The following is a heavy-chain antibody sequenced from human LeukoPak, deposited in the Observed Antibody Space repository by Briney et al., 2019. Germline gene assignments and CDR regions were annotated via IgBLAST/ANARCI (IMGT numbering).Heavy chain of an antibody. D-gene: IGHD3-3*01. CDR1: GHTFTSYG. J-gene: IGHJ4*02. CDR3: ARGRDFWSGYYFNY. Sequence: ASVKVSCKASGHTFTSYGISWVRQAPGQGLEWMGWISAYNGNTSYSQKLQDRVTMTTDTSTSTAYMELRSLRSDDTAVYYCARGRDFWSGYYFNYWGQGTLVTVSS. V-gene: IGHV1-18*01. CDR2: ISAYNGNT.